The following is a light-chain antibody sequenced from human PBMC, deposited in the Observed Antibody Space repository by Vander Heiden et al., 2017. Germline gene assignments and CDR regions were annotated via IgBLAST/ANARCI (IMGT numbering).Light chain of an antibody. Sequence: ILMTQSPSTPSASVGDRVTLPCRASQSVNIWLALYLQKPGKAPKVLINKASSLESGVPSRFRGSGSGTEFTLTISSLQPDDFATYYCQQYKSYPYTFGQGTKLEIK. CDR1: QSVNIW. V-gene: IGKV1-5*03. J-gene: IGKJ2*01. CDR3: QQYKSYPYT. CDR2: KAS.